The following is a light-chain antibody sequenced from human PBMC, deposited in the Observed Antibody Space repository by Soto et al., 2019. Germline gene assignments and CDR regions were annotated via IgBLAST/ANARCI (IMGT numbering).Light chain of an antibody. CDR1: SSDVGGYHY. CDR2: DVS. Sequence: QSALTQPASVSGSPGQSITISCTGTSSDVGGYHYVSWYQHHPGKAPKLMIYDVSNRPSGVSNRFSGSRSGNTASLTISGLQAEDEANYYCSSYTISSAYLFGTGTKLTVL. CDR3: SSYTISSAYL. J-gene: IGLJ1*01. V-gene: IGLV2-14*03.